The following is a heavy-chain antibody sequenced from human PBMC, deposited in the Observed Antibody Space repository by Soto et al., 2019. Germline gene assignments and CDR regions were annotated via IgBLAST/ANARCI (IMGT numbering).Heavy chain of an antibody. V-gene: IGHV4-59*01. D-gene: IGHD3-10*01. CDR1: GDSIIRSF. J-gene: IGHJ3*02. CDR2: ISDSGVT. Sequence: QVQLQESGPRLVKSSETLSLVCSVSGDSIIRSFWGWIRQSPGKGLQYIGYISDSGVTDYDPSLKRRVTISADTSKNQFSLKLTSVTAADTAVYYSARGAGDFSGPDSFDIWGQGTMVTVSS. CDR3: ARGAGDFSGPDSFDI.